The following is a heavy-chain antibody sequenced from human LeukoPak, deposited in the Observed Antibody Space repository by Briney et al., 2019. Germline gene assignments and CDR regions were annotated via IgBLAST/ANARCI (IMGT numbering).Heavy chain of an antibody. CDR1: GFTLSSYG. J-gene: IGHJ4*02. Sequence: EGSLRLSCAASGFTLSSYGMHWVRQAPGKGLEWVAVIWYDGSNKYYADSVKGRFTISRDNSKNTLYLQMNSPRAEDTAMYYCARGRGYSYGPAFDYWGQGTLVTVSS. CDR2: IWYDGSNK. D-gene: IGHD5-18*01. V-gene: IGHV3-33*01. CDR3: ARGRGYSYGPAFDY.